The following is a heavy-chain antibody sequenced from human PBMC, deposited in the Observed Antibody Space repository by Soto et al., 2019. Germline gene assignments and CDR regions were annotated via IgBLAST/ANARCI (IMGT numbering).Heavy chain of an antibody. V-gene: IGHV3-48*01. Sequence: GGSLRLSCAASGFTFSSHSMNWVRQAPGKGLEWVSYVSFSSKNIFYADSVKGRFTISRDNAKNSLYLQMNSLRAEDTAVYYCARSRYYYYYGMDVWGQGTTVTVS. CDR2: VSFSSKNI. J-gene: IGHJ6*02. CDR3: ARSRYYYYYGMDV. CDR1: GFTFSSHS.